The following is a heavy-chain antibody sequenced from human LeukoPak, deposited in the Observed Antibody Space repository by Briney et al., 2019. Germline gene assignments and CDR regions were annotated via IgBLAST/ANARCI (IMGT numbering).Heavy chain of an antibody. J-gene: IGHJ5*02. CDR3: ASQQQLVLLDWFDP. CDR1: GYSISSGYY. CDR2: IYHSGST. D-gene: IGHD1-1*01. V-gene: IGHV4-38-2*02. Sequence: NPSETLSLTCTVSGYSISSGYYWGWIRPPPGKGLEWIGSIYHSGSTYYNPSLKSRVTISVDTSKNQFSLKLSSVTAADTAVYYCASQQQLVLLDWFDPWGQGTLVTVSS.